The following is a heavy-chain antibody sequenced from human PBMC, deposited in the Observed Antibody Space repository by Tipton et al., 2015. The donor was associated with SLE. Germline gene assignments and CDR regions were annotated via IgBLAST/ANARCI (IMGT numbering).Heavy chain of an antibody. CDR2: IYPSDSHT. CDR3: ARQRHDYGDYGAFDY. J-gene: IGHJ4*02. D-gene: IGHD4-17*01. V-gene: IGHV5-51*01. Sequence: VQLVQSGAEVKKPGESLKISCKGSGYSFTSYWIGWVRQMPGKGLEWMGIIYPSDSHTRYSPSFQGHVTISADKSITTAYLQWSSLKASDTAMYYCARQRHDYGDYGAFDYWGQGTLVTVSS. CDR1: GYSFTSYW.